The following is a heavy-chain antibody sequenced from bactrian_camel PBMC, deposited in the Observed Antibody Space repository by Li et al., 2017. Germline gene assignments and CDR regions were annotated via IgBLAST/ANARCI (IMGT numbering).Heavy chain of an antibody. D-gene: IGHD3*01. CDR2: TSNDITT. Sequence: HVQLVESGGGSVQAGGSLRLSCTASGFAVDASDMGWYRQAPGNECEMVSTTSNDITTYYLNSVKGRFTISQDNVKNTCYLQMDNLKPEDTALYYCAADFVFVFPRYNNDYCSDRQGTQVTVS. J-gene: IGHJ4*01. CDR1: GFAVDASD. V-gene: IGHV3S55*01.